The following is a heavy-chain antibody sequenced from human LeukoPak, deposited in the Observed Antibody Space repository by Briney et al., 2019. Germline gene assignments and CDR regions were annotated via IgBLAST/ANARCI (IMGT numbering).Heavy chain of an antibody. D-gene: IGHD1-1*01. CDR1: GGTLKNYA. Sequence: GASVNVSCKASGGTLKNYAVNCVRQAPGQGLEWMGGIIPFYETTNFAQKFQGRVTITADETTSTVYMVLSSLRSEDTAVYYCARMQGYAYSDYWGQGTLVTVSS. CDR2: IIPFYETT. CDR3: ARMQGYAYSDY. V-gene: IGHV1-69*13. J-gene: IGHJ4*02.